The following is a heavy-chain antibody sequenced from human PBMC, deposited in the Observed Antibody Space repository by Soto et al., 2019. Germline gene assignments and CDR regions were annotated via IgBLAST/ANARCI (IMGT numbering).Heavy chain of an antibody. D-gene: IGHD3-22*01. CDR3: AREGPYYYDSSGYYTNQDY. V-gene: IGHV1-18*01. Sequence: ASVKVSCKASGYTFTSYGISWVRQAPGQGLEWMGWISAYNGNTNYAQKLQGRVTMTTDTSTSTAYMELRSLRSDDTAVYYCAREGPYYYDSSGYYTNQDYWGQGTLVTVSS. CDR1: GYTFTSYG. J-gene: IGHJ4*02. CDR2: ISAYNGNT.